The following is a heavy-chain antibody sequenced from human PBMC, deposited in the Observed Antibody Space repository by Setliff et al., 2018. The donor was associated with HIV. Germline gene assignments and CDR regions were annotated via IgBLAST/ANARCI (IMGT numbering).Heavy chain of an antibody. Sequence: SETLSLTCTVSGDSISSYYWSWIRQPPGKGLEWIGYIYYSGSTNYNPSLKSRVTISVDTSKNQFSLKLSSVTAADTAVYYCVTVVGDLSCTGGSCFSYFEYWGQGTLVTV. J-gene: IGHJ4*02. D-gene: IGHD2-15*01. CDR2: IYYSGST. CDR3: VTVVGDLSCTGGSCFSYFEY. CDR1: GDSISSYY. V-gene: IGHV4-59*08.